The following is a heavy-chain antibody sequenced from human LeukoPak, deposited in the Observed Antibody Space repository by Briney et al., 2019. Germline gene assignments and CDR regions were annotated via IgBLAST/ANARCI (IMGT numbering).Heavy chain of an antibody. D-gene: IGHD4/OR15-4a*01. CDR1: GFTFSSYE. V-gene: IGHV3-48*03. CDR2: ISLSGSTI. J-gene: IGHJ5*01. CDR3: TRVQWFDS. Sequence: GGSLRLSCAASGFTFSSYEMSWVRQAPGKGLEWVSYISLSGSTIYYADSVKGRFTISRDNAKNSLYLQMNSLRVEDTAVYYCTRVQWFDSWGRGTLVTVSS.